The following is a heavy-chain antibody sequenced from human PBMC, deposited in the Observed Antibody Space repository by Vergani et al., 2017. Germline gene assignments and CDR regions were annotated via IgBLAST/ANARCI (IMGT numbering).Heavy chain of an antibody. Sequence: EVQLVESGGGLVQPGGSLRLSCAASGFTFSSYWMHWVRQAPGKGLVWVSRINSDGSSTSYADSVKGRFTISRDNAKNTLYLQMNSLRAEDTAVYYCARERVRLHLYYYYYYGMDVWGQGTTVTVSS. J-gene: IGHJ6*02. CDR1: GFTFSSYW. V-gene: IGHV3-74*01. CDR2: INSDGSST. CDR3: ARERVRLHLYYYYYYGMDV. D-gene: IGHD5-24*01.